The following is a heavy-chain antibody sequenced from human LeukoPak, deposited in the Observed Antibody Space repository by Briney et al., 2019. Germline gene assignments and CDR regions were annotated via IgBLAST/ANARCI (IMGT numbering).Heavy chain of an antibody. CDR2: ISASGGTT. CDR1: GFTFSSFA. V-gene: IGHV3-23*01. CDR3: AKDYSSGWYFDY. D-gene: IGHD6-19*01. Sequence: GGSLRLSCAASGFTFSSFAMAWVRRAQGKGLEWVSAISASGGTTHYAGSVKGRFTISRDNSKNTVNLLLDSLRAEDTAVYYCAKDYSSGWYFDYWGQGTLVTVSS. J-gene: IGHJ4*02.